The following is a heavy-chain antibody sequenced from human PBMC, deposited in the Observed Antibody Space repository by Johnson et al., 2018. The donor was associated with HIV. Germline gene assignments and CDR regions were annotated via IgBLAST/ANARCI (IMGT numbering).Heavy chain of an antibody. V-gene: IGHV3-48*01. D-gene: IGHD2-15*01. CDR1: GFTFSSYA. CDR3: ARAGHGDIVVPAFDI. CDR2: ITSSGTTI. Sequence: VQLVESGGGLVQPGGSLRLSCAASGFTFSSYAMSWIRQAPGKGLEWVSYITSSGTTIYYADSVKGRFTITRDNSKNTLYLQMNSLRAEDTAVYYCARAGHGDIVVPAFDIWGQGTMVTVSS. J-gene: IGHJ3*02.